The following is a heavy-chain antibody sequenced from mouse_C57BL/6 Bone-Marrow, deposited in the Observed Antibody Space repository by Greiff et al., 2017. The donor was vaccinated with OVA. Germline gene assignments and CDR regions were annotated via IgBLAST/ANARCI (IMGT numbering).Heavy chain of an antibody. Sequence: QVQLQQSGAELVRPGASVKMSCKASGYTFTSYNMHWVKQTPRQGLEWIGAIYPGNGDTSYNQKFKGKATLTVDKSSSTAYMQLSSLTSEDSAVYFCAKSKGCYGSSWTAWFAYWGQGTLVTVSA. CDR3: AKSKGCYGSSWTAWFAY. J-gene: IGHJ3*01. CDR1: GYTFTSYN. CDR2: IYPGNGDT. D-gene: IGHD1-1*01. V-gene: IGHV1-12*01.